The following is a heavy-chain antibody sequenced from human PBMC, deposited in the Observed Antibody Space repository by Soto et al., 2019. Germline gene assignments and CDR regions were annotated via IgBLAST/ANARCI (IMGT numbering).Heavy chain of an antibody. V-gene: IGHV3-23*01. Sequence: GESLKISCAASGFTFSSYAMSWVRQAPGKGLEWVSAISGSGGSTYYADSVKGRFTISRDNSKNTLYLQMNSLRDEDTAVYYCAKKGGNWNSRAVDYWGQGTLVTVSS. CDR3: AKKGGNWNSRAVDY. CDR2: ISGSGGST. D-gene: IGHD1-1*01. CDR1: GFTFSSYA. J-gene: IGHJ4*02.